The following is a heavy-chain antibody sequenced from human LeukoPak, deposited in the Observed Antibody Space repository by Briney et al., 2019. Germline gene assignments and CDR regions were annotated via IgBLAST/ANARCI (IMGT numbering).Heavy chain of an antibody. D-gene: IGHD3-10*01. CDR3: ARVERGYYGSGSYYNVWFDP. Sequence: GASVKVSCKASGYTFTSYYMHWVRQAPGQGLEWMGIINPSGGSTSYAQKFQGRVTMTRDTSTSTVYMELSSLRSEDTAVYYCARVERGYYGSGSYYNVWFDPWGQGTLVTVSS. V-gene: IGHV1-46*01. CDR2: INPSGGST. CDR1: GYTFTSYY. J-gene: IGHJ5*02.